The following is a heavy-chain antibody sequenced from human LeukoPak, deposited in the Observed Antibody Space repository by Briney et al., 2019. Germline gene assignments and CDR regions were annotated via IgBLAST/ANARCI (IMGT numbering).Heavy chain of an antibody. CDR2: IYYSGST. CDR3: ALGFRFRGGSAFDI. D-gene: IGHD3-16*01. Sequence: SETLSLTCTVSGYSISSGYYWGWIRQPPGKGLEWIGYIYYSGSTNYNPSLKSRVTISVDTSKNQFSLKLSSVTAADTAVYYCALGFRFRGGSAFDIWGQGTMVTVSS. J-gene: IGHJ3*02. V-gene: IGHV4-61*01. CDR1: GYSISSGYY.